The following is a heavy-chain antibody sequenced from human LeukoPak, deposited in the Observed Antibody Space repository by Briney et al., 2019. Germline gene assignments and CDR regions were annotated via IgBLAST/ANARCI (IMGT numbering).Heavy chain of an antibody. D-gene: IGHD3-3*01. Sequence: PSETLSLTCTVSGGSISSGSYYWSWIRQPPGKGLEWIGYIYYSGSTNYNPSLKSRVTISVDTSKNQFSLKLSSVTAADTAVYYCARVVSGYDFWSGYQGSYFDYWGQGTLVTVSS. CDR1: GGSISSGSYY. V-gene: IGHV4-61*01. J-gene: IGHJ4*02. CDR2: IYYSGST. CDR3: ARVVSGYDFWSGYQGSYFDY.